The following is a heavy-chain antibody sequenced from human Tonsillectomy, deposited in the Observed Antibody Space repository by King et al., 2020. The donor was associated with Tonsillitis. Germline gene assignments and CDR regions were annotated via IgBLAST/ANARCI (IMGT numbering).Heavy chain of an antibody. D-gene: IGHD3-3*01. J-gene: IGHJ6*02. Sequence: VQLVESGGGLIQPGGSLRLSCAASGLTFSSYAMSWVRQAPGKGLEWVSGISGSGGSTYYADSVKGRFAISRDNSKNTLYLQMNSLRAEDTAVYYSAKDRDFWSPHGMDVWGQGTTVTVSS. CDR2: ISGSGGST. CDR1: GLTFSSYA. V-gene: IGHV3-23*04. CDR3: AKDRDFWSPHGMDV.